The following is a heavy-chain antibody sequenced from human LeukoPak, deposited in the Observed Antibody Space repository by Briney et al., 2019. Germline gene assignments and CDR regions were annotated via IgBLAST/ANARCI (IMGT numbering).Heavy chain of an antibody. CDR1: GFTFSSYW. D-gene: IGHD6-19*01. J-gene: IGHJ4*02. Sequence: PGGSLRLSCAASGFTFSSYWMHWVRQPQGKGLVWVSRINSDGDTTTYADSVKGRFTISRDNSKNTLYLQMNSLRAEDTAVYYCTKVRYSSGWPEFDYWGQGTLVTVSS. CDR3: TKVRYSSGWPEFDY. V-gene: IGHV3-74*01. CDR2: INSDGDTT.